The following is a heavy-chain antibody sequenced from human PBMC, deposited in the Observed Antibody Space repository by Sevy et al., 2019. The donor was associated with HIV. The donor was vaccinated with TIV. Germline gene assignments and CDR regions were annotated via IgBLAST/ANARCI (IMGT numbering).Heavy chain of an antibody. Sequence: GGSLRLSCVVSGYSFSSYAISWVRQAPGKGLEWVSTINGRGGSTYYAHSVKGRFTISRDNPKNTLFLQMINLRVDDTAIYYCARPSPRIAAAASAFYDIWGQGNLVTVSS. CDR1: GYSFSSYA. V-gene: IGHV3-23*01. D-gene: IGHD6-13*01. CDR2: INGRGGST. CDR3: ARPSPRIAAAASAFYDI. J-gene: IGHJ4*02.